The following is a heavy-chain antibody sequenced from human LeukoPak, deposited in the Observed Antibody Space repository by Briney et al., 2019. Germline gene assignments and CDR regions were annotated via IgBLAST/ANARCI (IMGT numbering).Heavy chain of an antibody. CDR2: IVGSGDST. Sequence: GGSLRLSCAASGFAFSTYAMTWGRQAPGKGLEWGSEIVGSGDSTTYADPVKGRFTIPRADAKNSLSLQMHSLRDEDTAVYYCVRDQGYCTSASCRGDAFDVWGQGSMVSVSS. CDR1: GFAFSTYA. D-gene: IGHD2-2*01. J-gene: IGHJ3*01. CDR3: VRDQGYCTSASCRGDAFDV. V-gene: IGHV3-23*01.